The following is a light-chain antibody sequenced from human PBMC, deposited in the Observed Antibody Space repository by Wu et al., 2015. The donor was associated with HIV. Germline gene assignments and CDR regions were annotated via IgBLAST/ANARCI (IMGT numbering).Light chain of an antibody. CDR1: QSVSSN. V-gene: IGKV3D-15*01. CDR3: QHYDTSPLFT. Sequence: EIVMTQSPATLSVSPGERATLSCRASQSVSSNLAWYQQKPGQAPRLIIYSASRRATGVPDRFSGSGSGTDFTLTISRLEPEDSAIYYCQHYDTSPLFTFGPGTKVDIK. CDR2: SAS. J-gene: IGKJ3*01.